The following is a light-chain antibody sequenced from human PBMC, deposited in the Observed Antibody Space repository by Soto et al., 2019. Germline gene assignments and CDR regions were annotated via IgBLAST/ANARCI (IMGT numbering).Light chain of an antibody. J-gene: IGKJ1*01. Sequence: DIQMTQSPSTLSESVGDRVTITCRASQSISNWLAWYQQKPGKANKLLIYDASSLESGVSLRFSGSGSGTELTLTISSLQPDEFATYYCKKYNSYSRTVGNGNKVAIK. CDR1: QSISNW. CDR2: DAS. CDR3: KKYNSYSRT. V-gene: IGKV1-5*01.